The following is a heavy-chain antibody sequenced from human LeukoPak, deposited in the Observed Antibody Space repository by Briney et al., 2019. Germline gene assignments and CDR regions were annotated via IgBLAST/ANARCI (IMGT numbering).Heavy chain of an antibody. D-gene: IGHD3-22*01. V-gene: IGHV1-2*02. CDR2: INPNSGGT. J-gene: IGHJ4*02. Sequence: ASVKVSCKASGYTFTGYYMHWVRQAPGQGLEWMGWINPNSGGTNYAQKFQGRVTMTRDTSISTAYMELSRLRSDDMAVYYCARDLEYYYDSSGYYYSDWGQGTLVTVSS. CDR1: GYTFTGYY. CDR3: ARDLEYYYDSSGYYYSD.